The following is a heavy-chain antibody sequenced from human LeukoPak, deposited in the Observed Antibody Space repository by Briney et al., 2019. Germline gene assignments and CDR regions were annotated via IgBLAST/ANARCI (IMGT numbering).Heavy chain of an antibody. J-gene: IGHJ4*02. CDR1: GYSFTSYW. CDR3: ARGAGDIAAAGSFDY. CDR2: IYPGDSDT. D-gene: IGHD6-13*01. V-gene: IGHV5-51*01. Sequence: GGSLKISCKGSGYSFTSYWIGWVRQMPGKGLEWMGIIYPGDSDTRYSPSFQGQVTISADKSISTAYLQWSSLKASDTAMYYCARGAGDIAAAGSFDYWGQGTLVTVSS.